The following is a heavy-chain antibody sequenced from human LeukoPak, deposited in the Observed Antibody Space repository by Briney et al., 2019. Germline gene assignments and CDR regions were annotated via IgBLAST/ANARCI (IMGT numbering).Heavy chain of an antibody. CDR1: GFTFSSYS. D-gene: IGHD3-3*01. CDR2: ISSSSSTI. J-gene: IGHJ5*02. V-gene: IGHV3-48*04. Sequence: PGGSLRLSCAASGFTFSSYSMNWVRQAPGKGLEWVSYISSSSSTIYYADSVKGRFTISRDNAKNSLYLQMNSLRAEDTAVYYCARETPGITICGVVMERYNWFDPWGQGTLVTVSS. CDR3: ARETPGITICGVVMERYNWFDP.